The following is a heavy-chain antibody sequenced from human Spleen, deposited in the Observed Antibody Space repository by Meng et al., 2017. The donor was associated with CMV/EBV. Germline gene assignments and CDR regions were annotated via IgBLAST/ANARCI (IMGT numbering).Heavy chain of an antibody. V-gene: IGHV3-23*03. J-gene: IGHJ4*02. CDR1: GFTFSSYA. CDR3: AKDRGNWNFFDY. Sequence: GGSLRLSCAASGFTFSSYAMSWVRQAPGKGLERVAIIYSGAGSTHYADSVKGRFTISRDNSKNTLYLQMSSLRAEDTAVFYCAKDRGNWNFFDYWGQGTLVTVSS. CDR2: IYSGAGST. D-gene: IGHD4-23*01.